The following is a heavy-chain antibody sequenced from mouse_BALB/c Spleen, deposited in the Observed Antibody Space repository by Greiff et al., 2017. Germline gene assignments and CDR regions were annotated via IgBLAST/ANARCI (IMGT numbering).Heavy chain of an antibody. CDR1: GFTFSDYY. Sequence: EVKLMESGGGLVKPGGSLKLSCAASGFTFSDYYMYWVRQTPEKRLEWVATISDGGSYTYYPDSVKGRFTISRDNAKNNLYLQMSSLKSEDTAMYYCARGITTVVEGFAYWGQGTLVTVSA. V-gene: IGHV5-4*02. CDR3: ARGITTVVEGFAY. CDR2: ISDGGSYT. D-gene: IGHD1-1*01. J-gene: IGHJ3*01.